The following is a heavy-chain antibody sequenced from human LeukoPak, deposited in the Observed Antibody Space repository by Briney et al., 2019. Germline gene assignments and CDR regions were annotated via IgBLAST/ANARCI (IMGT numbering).Heavy chain of an antibody. Sequence: ASVKVSRKASGYTFTSYGISWVRQAPGQGLEWMGWISAYNGNTNYAQKLQGRVTMTTDTSTSTAYMELRSLRSDDTAVYYCARDFPRDYDILTGYYMAGWFDPWGRGTLVTVSS. CDR1: GYTFTSYG. CDR2: ISAYNGNT. D-gene: IGHD3-9*01. V-gene: IGHV1-18*01. CDR3: ARDFPRDYDILTGYYMAGWFDP. J-gene: IGHJ5*02.